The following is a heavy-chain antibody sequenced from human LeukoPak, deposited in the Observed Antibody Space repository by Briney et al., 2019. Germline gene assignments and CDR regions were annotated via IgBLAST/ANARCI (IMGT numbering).Heavy chain of an antibody. Sequence: PGGSLRLSCAASGFTFSNYAMSWVRQAPGKGLEWVSTISGSGDSTYYADSVKGRFTISRDKSKNTLYLQMNSLRAEDTAVYYCARDRYSGSLPYFDIWGQGTMVTVSS. V-gene: IGHV3-23*01. CDR1: GFTFSNYA. CDR3: ARDRYSGSLPYFDI. CDR2: ISGSGDST. J-gene: IGHJ3*02. D-gene: IGHD1-26*01.